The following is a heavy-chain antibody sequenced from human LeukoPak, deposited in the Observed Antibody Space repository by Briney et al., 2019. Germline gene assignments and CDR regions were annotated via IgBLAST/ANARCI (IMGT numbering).Heavy chain of an antibody. CDR3: ARLGLDYYYYMDV. D-gene: IGHD3/OR15-3a*01. J-gene: IGHJ6*03. CDR2: IYYSGST. CDR1: GGSISSYY. V-gene: IGHV4-59*01. Sequence: SETLSFTCTVSGGSISSYYWSWIRQPPGKGLEWIGYIYYSGSTNYNPSLKSRVTISVDTSKNQFSLKLSSVTAADTAVYYCARLGLDYYYYMDVWGKGTTVTVSS.